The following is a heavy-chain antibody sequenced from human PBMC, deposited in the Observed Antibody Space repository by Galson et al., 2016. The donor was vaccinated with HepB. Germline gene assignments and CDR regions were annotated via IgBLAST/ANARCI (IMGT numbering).Heavy chain of an antibody. CDR3: TREANDAFDI. CDR2: SFHDEDYT. V-gene: IGHV3-30-3*01. CDR1: GFTLSKYH. Sequence: SLRLSCAASGFTLSKYHMHWVRQAPGKGLEWVALSFHDEDYTCYPDSVKGRFTISRDNTKGTVYLHMNSLRDEDTAVYYCTREANDAFDIWGQGTMVTVSS. J-gene: IGHJ3*02.